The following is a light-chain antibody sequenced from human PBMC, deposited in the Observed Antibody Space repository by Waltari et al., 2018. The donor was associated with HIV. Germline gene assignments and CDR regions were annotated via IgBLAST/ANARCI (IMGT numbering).Light chain of an antibody. J-gene: IGLJ1*01. Sequence: QSALTQHASVSGSPGQSITISCTGTSTDVGSYNLVSWYQQHPGKAPKVLIYEVNKRPSGVSNRFSGSNSGNTASLTISGLQAEDEAEYYCCSHAGSSIYFVFGTGTKVTVL. CDR3: CSHAGSSIYFV. V-gene: IGLV2-23*02. CDR1: STDVGSYNL. CDR2: EVN.